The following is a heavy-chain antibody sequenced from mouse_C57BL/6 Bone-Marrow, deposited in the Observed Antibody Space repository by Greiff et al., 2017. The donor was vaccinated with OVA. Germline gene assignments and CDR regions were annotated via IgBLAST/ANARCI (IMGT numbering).Heavy chain of an antibody. V-gene: IGHV1-80*01. CDR3: ARGAY. CDR1: GYAFSNYW. J-gene: IGHJ3*01. CDR2: IYPGDGDT. Sequence: QVQLQQSGPELVKPGASVKISCKASGYAFSNYWMNWVKQRPGKGLEWIGQIYPGDGDTNYNGKFKGKASMTADKSSSTGYIQLSSLTSEDSAVYFCARGAYWGQGTLVTVSA.